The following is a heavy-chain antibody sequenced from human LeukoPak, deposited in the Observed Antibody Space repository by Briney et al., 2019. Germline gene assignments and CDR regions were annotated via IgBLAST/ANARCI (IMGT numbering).Heavy chain of an antibody. Sequence: QPGGSLRLSCAASGFTLSSHNMNWVRQAPGQGLEWISYISSSGNTIYYADSVKGRFTISRDNAKNSLYLLMNSLRAEDTAVYYCARENKVGLAYTEDCWGQGTLVTVSS. CDR1: GFTLSSHN. V-gene: IGHV3-48*03. CDR2: ISSSGNTI. J-gene: IGHJ4*02. CDR3: ARENKVGLAYTEDC. D-gene: IGHD1-26*01.